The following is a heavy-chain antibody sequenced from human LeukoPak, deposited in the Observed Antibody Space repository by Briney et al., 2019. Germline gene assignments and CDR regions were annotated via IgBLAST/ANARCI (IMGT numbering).Heavy chain of an antibody. CDR3: ARGRGIAEFSI. V-gene: IGHV1-8*02. CDR2: NNPKSGNT. CDR1: GYTFSNYD. J-gene: IGHJ4*02. Sequence: ASVRVSCKASGYTFSNYDINWVRQATGQGLEWIGWNNPKSGNTGYAQKFQGRVTMTRVNANNTAYMELTSLTFDDTAVYYCARGRGIAEFSIWGQGTLVTVSS. D-gene: IGHD3-10*01.